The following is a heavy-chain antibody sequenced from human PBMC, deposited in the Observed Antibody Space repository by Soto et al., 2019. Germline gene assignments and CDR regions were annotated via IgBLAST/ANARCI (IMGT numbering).Heavy chain of an antibody. CDR1: GGSVSSGSYY. CDR2: IYYSGST. V-gene: IGHV4-61*03. Sequence: PSETLSLTCTVSGGSVSSGSYYWSWIRQPPGKGLEWIGYIYYSGSTNYNPSLKSRVTISVDTSKNSLYLQMNSLRAEDTALYYCAKDIRLGDYYYYGMDVWGQGTTVTVSS. CDR3: AKDIRLGDYYYYGMDV. J-gene: IGHJ6*02. D-gene: IGHD1-20*01.